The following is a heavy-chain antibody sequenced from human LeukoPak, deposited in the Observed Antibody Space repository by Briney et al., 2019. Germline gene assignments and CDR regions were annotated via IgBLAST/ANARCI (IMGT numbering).Heavy chain of an antibody. V-gene: IGHV4-38-2*02. Sequence: PSETLSLTCTVSCYSISSGYYWGWIRQPPGKGLEWIGSIYHSGSTYYNPSLKSRVTISVDTSKNQFSLKLSSVTAADTAVYYCARFLVGAVAGLDYWGQGTLVTVSS. D-gene: IGHD6-19*01. CDR1: CYSISSGYY. CDR2: IYHSGST. J-gene: IGHJ4*02. CDR3: ARFLVGAVAGLDY.